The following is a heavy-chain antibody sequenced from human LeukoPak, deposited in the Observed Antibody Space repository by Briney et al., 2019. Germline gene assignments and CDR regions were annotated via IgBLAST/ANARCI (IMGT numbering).Heavy chain of an antibody. CDR1: GYTFTGYY. Sequence: GASVKVSCMASGYTFTGYYMHWVRQAPGQGLEWMGWINPNSGGTNYAQKFQGRVTMTRDTSISTAYMELSRLRSDDTAVYYCARDGGWFGELLYTNFDYWGQGTLVTVSS. J-gene: IGHJ4*02. D-gene: IGHD3-10*01. V-gene: IGHV1-2*02. CDR3: ARDGGWFGELLYTNFDY. CDR2: INPNSGGT.